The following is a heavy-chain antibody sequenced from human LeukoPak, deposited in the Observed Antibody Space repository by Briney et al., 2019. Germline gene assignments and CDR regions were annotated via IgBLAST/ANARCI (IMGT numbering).Heavy chain of an antibody. Sequence: PGGSLRLSCAASGLTVTNAWMHWFRQAPGKGLEWVAVISYDGSNKYYADSVKGRFTISRDNSKNTLYLQMNSLRAEDTAVYYCARDFSSGYSPYYFDYWGQGTLVTVSS. D-gene: IGHD3-22*01. J-gene: IGHJ4*02. CDR2: ISYDGSNK. CDR1: GLTVTNAW. CDR3: ARDFSSGYSPYYFDY. V-gene: IGHV3-30-3*01.